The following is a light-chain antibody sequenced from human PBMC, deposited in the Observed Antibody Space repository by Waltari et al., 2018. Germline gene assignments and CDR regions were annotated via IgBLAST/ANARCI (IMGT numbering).Light chain of an antibody. CDR2: AAS. CDR1: QSISSN. Sequence: DIQMTQSPSSLSASVGDRVTITCWASQSISSNLNWYQQKLGTAPKLLIYAASSLQRGVPSRFSGSGSGTDFTLIISGLQPEDFATYYCQQSFTTPLTFGGGARVDIK. J-gene: IGKJ4*01. CDR3: QQSFTTPLT. V-gene: IGKV1-39*01.